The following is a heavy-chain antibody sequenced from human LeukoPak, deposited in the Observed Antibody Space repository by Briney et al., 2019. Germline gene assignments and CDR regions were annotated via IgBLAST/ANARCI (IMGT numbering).Heavy chain of an antibody. Sequence: ASVKVSCKASGYTFTSYYMHWVRQAPGQGLEWMGIINPSGGSTSYAQKFQGRVTMTRDMSTSTVYMELSSLRSEDTAVYYCAREALLRYFDWLFPDAFDIWGQGIMVTVSS. CDR2: INPSGGST. CDR3: AREALLRYFDWLFPDAFDI. D-gene: IGHD3-9*01. J-gene: IGHJ3*02. V-gene: IGHV1-46*01. CDR1: GYTFTSYY.